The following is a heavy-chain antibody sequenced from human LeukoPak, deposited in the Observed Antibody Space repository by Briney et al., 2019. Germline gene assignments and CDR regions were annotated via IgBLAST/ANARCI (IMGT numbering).Heavy chain of an antibody. CDR3: AKDGRYCSSTSCYPDYFDY. V-gene: IGHV3-23*01. J-gene: IGHJ4*02. CDR2: ISGSGGST. Sequence: GGSLRLSCAASGFTFDDYAMHWVRQAPGKGLEWVSAISGSGGSTYYADSVKGRFTISRDNSKNTLYLQMNSLRAEDTAVYYCAKDGRYCSSTSCYPDYFDYWGQGTLVTVSS. CDR1: GFTFDDYA. D-gene: IGHD2-2*01.